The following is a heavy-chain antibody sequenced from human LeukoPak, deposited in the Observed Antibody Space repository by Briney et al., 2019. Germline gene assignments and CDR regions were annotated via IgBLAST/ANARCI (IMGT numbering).Heavy chain of an antibody. CDR1: GDSVSSNSAA. Sequence: SQTLSLTCAISGDSVSSNSAAWNWIRQSPSRGLEWLGRTYYRSKWYNDYAVSVKSRITINPDTSKNQFSLQLNSVTPEDTAVYYCARVPRNTMVRGVIIPYFDYWGQGTLATVSS. CDR3: ARVPRNTMVRGVIIPYFDY. CDR2: TYYRSKWYN. J-gene: IGHJ4*02. D-gene: IGHD3-10*01. V-gene: IGHV6-1*01.